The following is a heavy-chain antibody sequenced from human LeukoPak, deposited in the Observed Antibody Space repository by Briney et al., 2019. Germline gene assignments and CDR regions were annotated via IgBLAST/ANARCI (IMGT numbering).Heavy chain of an antibody. V-gene: IGHV3-30*04. CDR1: GFTFSSYA. D-gene: IGHD6-13*01. J-gene: IGHJ4*02. CDR2: ISYDGSNK. CDR3: ARESSWDHYDY. Sequence: GGSLRLSCAASGFTFSSYAMHWVRQAPGKGLEWVAVISYDGSNKYYADSVKGRFTISRDNSKNTLYLQMNSLRAEDTAVYYCARESSWDHYDYWGQGTLVTVSS.